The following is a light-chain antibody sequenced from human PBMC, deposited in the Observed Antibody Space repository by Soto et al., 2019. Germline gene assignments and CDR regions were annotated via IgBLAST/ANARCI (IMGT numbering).Light chain of an antibody. J-gene: IGLJ1*01. CDR2: EVS. CDR3: SSYTNINTRACV. Sequence: QSVLTQPASVSGSPGQSITISCTGTSSDVGGYNYVSWYQQHPGKAPKVMIYEVSKRPSGVSNRFSGSKSGNTASLTISGLQAEDEAEYYCSSYTNINTRACVFGTGTKLTVL. V-gene: IGLV2-14*01. CDR1: SSDVGGYNY.